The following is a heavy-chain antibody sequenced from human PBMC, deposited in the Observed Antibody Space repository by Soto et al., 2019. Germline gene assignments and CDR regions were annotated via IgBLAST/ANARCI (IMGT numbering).Heavy chain of an antibody. CDR2: IYYSGST. Sequence: SETLSLTCTVSGGSISSSSYYWGWIRQPPGKGLEWIGSIYYSGSTYYNPSLKSRVTISVDTSKNQFSLKLSSVTAAVTAVYYCASGCYDFWSGFMCWFDPWGQGTLVTVSS. J-gene: IGHJ5*02. CDR3: ASGCYDFWSGFMCWFDP. D-gene: IGHD3-3*01. CDR1: GGSISSSSYY. V-gene: IGHV4-39*01.